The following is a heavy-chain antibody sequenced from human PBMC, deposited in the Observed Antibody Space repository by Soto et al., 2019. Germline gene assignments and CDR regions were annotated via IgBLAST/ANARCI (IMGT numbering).Heavy chain of an antibody. Sequence: QVQLQESGPGLVKPSQTLSLTCTVSGGSISSGDYYWSWIRQPPGKGLEWIGYIYYSGSTYYNPSLKSRVTISVDTSKNQFSLKLSSVTAADTDVYYCASSYYDFWSGYYNYYYYYGMDVWGQGTTVTVSS. J-gene: IGHJ6*02. CDR2: IYYSGST. CDR1: GGSISSGDYY. D-gene: IGHD3-3*01. V-gene: IGHV4-30-4*01. CDR3: ASSYYDFWSGYYNYYYYYGMDV.